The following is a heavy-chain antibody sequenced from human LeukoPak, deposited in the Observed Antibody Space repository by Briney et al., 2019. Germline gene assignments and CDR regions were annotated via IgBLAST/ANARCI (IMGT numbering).Heavy chain of an antibody. V-gene: IGHV3-11*01. CDR1: GFTFSDYY. CDR3: VRGVSISSSWYNDI. Sequence: GGSPRLSCAASGFTFSDYYMSWIRQAPGKGLEWVSYISRGGSTTYYADSVKGRFTISRDNAKNSLYLQMNSLRAEDTAVYYCVRGVSISSSWYNDIWGQGTMVTVSS. D-gene: IGHD6-13*01. CDR2: ISRGGSTT. J-gene: IGHJ3*02.